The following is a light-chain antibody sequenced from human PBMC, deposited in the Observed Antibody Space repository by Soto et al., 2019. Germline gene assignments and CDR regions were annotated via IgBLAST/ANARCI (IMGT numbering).Light chain of an antibody. CDR1: SNDVGHSSF. Sequence: VLTQPPSASGSPGQSVTISCTGNSNDVGHSSFISWYQQHPGKGPKLIIYEVSKRPSGVPDRFSGSKSGNTASLSVSGLQDEDEADYFCNAQADNGKHVFGTGTKVTVL. CDR2: EVS. V-gene: IGLV2-8*01. CDR3: NAQADNGKHV. J-gene: IGLJ1*01.